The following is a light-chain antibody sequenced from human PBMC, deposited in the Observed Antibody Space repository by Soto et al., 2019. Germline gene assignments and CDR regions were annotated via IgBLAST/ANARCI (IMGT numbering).Light chain of an antibody. CDR3: QQYNEWPVT. J-gene: IGKJ4*01. CDR1: QSVSSS. V-gene: IGKV3-15*01. Sequence: EIVMTQSPVTLFVSPGERATLPCRASQSVSSSLAWYQQKPGQTPRILIYGASTRATGIPARFSGSGSGTEFTLTISSLQSEDFAVYYCQQYNEWPVTFGGGTKVEIK. CDR2: GAS.